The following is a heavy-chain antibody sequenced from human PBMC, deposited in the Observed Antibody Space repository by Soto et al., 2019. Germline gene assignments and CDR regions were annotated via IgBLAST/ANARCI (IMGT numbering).Heavy chain of an antibody. D-gene: IGHD4-17*01. Sequence: QVQLVQSGAEVKTPGSSVKVSCKSSGSAFSDYAISWVRQAPGQGFEWLGGIVPLFETPDYAQKFQGRVTITADVNTRTAYMELSSLTSDDTAVYYCTGLGYGDHEGYFYYDMDVWGQGTTVIVSS. V-gene: IGHV1-69*01. J-gene: IGHJ6*02. CDR2: IVPLFETP. CDR3: TGLGYGDHEGYFYYDMDV. CDR1: GSAFSDYA.